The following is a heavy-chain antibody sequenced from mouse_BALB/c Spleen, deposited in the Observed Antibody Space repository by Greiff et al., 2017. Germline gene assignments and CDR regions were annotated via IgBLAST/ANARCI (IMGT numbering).Heavy chain of an antibody. CDR3: ARVRYGNYEAWFAY. Sequence: EVKLVESGGGLVQPGGSRKLSCAASGFTFSSFGMHWVRQAPEKGLEWVAYISSGSSTIYYADTVKGRFTISRDNPKNTLFLQMTSLRSEDTAMYYCARVRYGNYEAWFAYWGQGTLVTVSA. CDR2: ISSGSSTI. CDR1: GFTFSSFG. J-gene: IGHJ3*01. V-gene: IGHV5-17*02. D-gene: IGHD2-10*02.